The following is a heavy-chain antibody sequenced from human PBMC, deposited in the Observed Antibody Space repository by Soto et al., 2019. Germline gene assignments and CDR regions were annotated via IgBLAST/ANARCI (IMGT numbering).Heavy chain of an antibody. J-gene: IGHJ3*02. CDR3: AVGYTTGPHVVEI. CDR1: GSNFANYW. V-gene: IGHV5-51*01. CDR2: IFPGDSVT. Sequence: GKSLKISCKGSGSNFANYWIGWVPQMPGKALEGMGMIFPGDSVTKNSPSLQGQITMSVDKSDSSPYLQWRRLKASDTAMYYCAVGYTTGPHVVEIWGQGTMVTV. D-gene: IGHD6-13*01.